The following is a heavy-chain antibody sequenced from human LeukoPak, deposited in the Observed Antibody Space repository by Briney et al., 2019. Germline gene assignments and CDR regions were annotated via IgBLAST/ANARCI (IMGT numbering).Heavy chain of an antibody. Sequence: GGSLRLSCAASGFTFDDYGMSWVRQAPGKGLEWVSGINWNGGSTYYADSVKGRFTISRDNAKNSLYLQMNSLRAEDTAVYYCARTQRVGWIAARPKKYFDYWGQGTLVTVSS. CDR1: GFTFDDYG. V-gene: IGHV3-20*04. CDR2: INWNGGST. J-gene: IGHJ4*02. D-gene: IGHD6-6*01. CDR3: ARTQRVGWIAARPKKYFDY.